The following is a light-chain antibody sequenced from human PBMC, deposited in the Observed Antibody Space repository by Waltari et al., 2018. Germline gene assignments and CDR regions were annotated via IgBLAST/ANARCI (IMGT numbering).Light chain of an antibody. CDR1: QSISGQ. CDR2: CSS. Sequence: ELEMTQSPATLSVSPGERATQSCRANQSISGQLARYQQIPDQAPRLLIYCSSTKATGIPARFSGSVSGTEFTLTISSLQSEDFAVYFGQQFHESPPITFGPGTKVDIK. CDR3: QQFHESPPIT. V-gene: IGKV3-15*01. J-gene: IGKJ3*01.